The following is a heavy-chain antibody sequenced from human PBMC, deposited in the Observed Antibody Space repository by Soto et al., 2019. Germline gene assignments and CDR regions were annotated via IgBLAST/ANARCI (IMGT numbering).Heavy chain of an antibody. Sequence: SRTLSLTCDVYGGSLRTYYWSWIRQWTGKGVEGMAEINHSGSSNYNPALKRRVTIPVDTSKNQSSLRPSSVTAADTAVYYCARAGPSGYGSGSHYPLDYWGLGTLVTVS. J-gene: IGHJ4*02. V-gene: IGHV4-34*01. D-gene: IGHD3-10*01. CDR3: ARAGPSGYGSGSHYPLDY. CDR1: GGSLRTYY. CDR2: INHSGSS.